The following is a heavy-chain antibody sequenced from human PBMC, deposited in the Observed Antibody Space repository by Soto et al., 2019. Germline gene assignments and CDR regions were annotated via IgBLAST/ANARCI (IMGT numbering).Heavy chain of an antibody. CDR3: ARRHLAVAVSPWFDP. CDR1: GLSITDSEMG. J-gene: IGHJ5*02. CDR2: IDSSGEK. D-gene: IGHD6-19*01. V-gene: IGHV2-26*01. Sequence: QVTLKESGPVLVKPTETLTLRCTVSGLSITDSEMGVSWIRQHPGQPLEWLAYIDSSGEKSYRTFLKSRLAISTDSTKSQIVLTMTNMDPAVTATYYCARRHLAVAVSPWFDPWGQGIPVTVSS.